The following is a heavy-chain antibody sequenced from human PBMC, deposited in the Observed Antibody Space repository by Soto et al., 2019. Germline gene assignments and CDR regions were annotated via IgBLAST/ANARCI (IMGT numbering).Heavy chain of an antibody. J-gene: IGHJ4*02. CDR3: AREPLSSIAARRDFDY. CDR2: IIPIFGTA. D-gene: IGHD6-6*01. V-gene: IGHV1-69*13. Sequence: SVKVSCKASGGTFSSYAISWVRQAPGQGLEWMGGIIPIFGTANYAQKFQGGVTITADESTSTAYMELSSLRSEDTAVYYCAREPLSSIAARRDFDYWGQGTLVTVSS. CDR1: GGTFSSYA.